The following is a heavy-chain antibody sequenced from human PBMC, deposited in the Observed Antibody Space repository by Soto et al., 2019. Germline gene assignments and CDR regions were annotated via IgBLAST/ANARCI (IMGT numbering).Heavy chain of an antibody. D-gene: IGHD1-1*01. J-gene: IGHJ4*02. CDR1: SGSISIISHS. Sequence: PSETLSLTCTVSSGSISIISHSWGWIRESPRHGREGIGNIFDNRITYYNPSLESRVTISADTSQNNFSRKLRSLTVAHTTAYSCARLVTGTHYYFDFWGQGSLVTVSS. V-gene: IGHV4-39*02. CDR3: ARLVTGTHYYFDF. CDR2: IFDNRIT.